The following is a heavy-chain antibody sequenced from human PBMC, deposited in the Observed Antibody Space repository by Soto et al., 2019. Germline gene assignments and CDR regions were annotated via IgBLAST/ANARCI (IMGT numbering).Heavy chain of an antibody. CDR1: GYSFTSYA. CDR3: ARDRRITMVRGVPRGWXDP. CDR2: INAGNGNT. D-gene: IGHD3-10*01. V-gene: IGHV1-3*01. J-gene: IGHJ5*02. Sequence: ASVKVSCKASGYSFTSYAMHWVRQAPGQRHERMGWINAGNGNTKYSQKFQGRDTITRDTSASTAYMELSSLRSEDTAVYYCARDRRITMVRGVPRGWXDPWGQGTLVT.